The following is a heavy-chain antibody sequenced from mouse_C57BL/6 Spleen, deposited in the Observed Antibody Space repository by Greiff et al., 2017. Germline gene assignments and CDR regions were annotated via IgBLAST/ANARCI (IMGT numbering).Heavy chain of an antibody. Sequence: EVQLQESGPELVKPGASVKISCKASGYSFTGYYMNWVKQSPEQSLEWIGEINPSTGGTTYNQKFKAKATLTVDKSSSTAYMQLKSLTSEDSAVYYCARRPPTGKDAMDYWGQGTSVTVSS. CDR1: GYSFTGYY. CDR3: ARRPPTGKDAMDY. D-gene: IGHD4-1*02. J-gene: IGHJ4*01. V-gene: IGHV1-42*01. CDR2: INPSTGGT.